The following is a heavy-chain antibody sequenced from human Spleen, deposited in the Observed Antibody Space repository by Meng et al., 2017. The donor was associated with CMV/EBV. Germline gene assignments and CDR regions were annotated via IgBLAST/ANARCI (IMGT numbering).Heavy chain of an antibody. D-gene: IGHD6-19*01. CDR1: GFTFSSYE. CDR3: ATSRTTGWSPYDFDY. V-gene: IGHV3-48*03. Sequence: GGSLRLSCAASGFTFSSYEMNWVRQAPGKGLEWVSYISSSGSTIYYADSVKGRFTISRDNAKNSLYLQMNSLRAEDTAVYYCATSRTTGWSPYDFDYWGQGTLVTVSS. CDR2: ISSSGSTI. J-gene: IGHJ4*02.